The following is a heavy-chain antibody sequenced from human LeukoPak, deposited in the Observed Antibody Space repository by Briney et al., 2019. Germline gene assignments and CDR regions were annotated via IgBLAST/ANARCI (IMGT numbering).Heavy chain of an antibody. CDR1: GGTFSTYA. CDR3: ASRLMVEMSTYFDY. V-gene: IGHV1-69*13. Sequence: GASVKVSCKASGGTFSTYAISWVQQAPGQGLEWMGGISHIFGSANYAQKFQGRVTITADESTTTAYMELSSLRSEDTAMYYCASRLMVEMSTYFDYWGQGTLVTVSS. D-gene: IGHD5-24*01. CDR2: ISHIFGSA. J-gene: IGHJ4*02.